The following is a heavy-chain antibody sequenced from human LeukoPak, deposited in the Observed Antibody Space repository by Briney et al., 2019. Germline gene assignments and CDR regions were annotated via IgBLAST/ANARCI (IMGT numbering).Heavy chain of an antibody. D-gene: IGHD4-11*01. CDR3: AREDHSNYNY. CDR1: GFTFSTYW. V-gene: IGHV3-7*01. J-gene: IGHJ4*02. Sequence: GEALILSCAASGFTFSTYWMAWGRQAPGKGPEWVASIKQDGGEKFYMDSVKGRFTISKDNPKHSLYLQMNSLRVEDTAVYYCAREDHSNYNYWGQGTLVTVSS. CDR2: IKQDGGEK.